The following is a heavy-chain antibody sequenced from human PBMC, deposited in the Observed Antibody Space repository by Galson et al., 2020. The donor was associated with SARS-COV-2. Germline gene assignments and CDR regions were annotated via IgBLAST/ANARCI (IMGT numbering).Heavy chain of an antibody. CDR2: IYYTGST. D-gene: IGHD6-13*01. Sequence: SETLSLTCTVSGDSISSSTYYWGWIRQSPGKGLEWIGSIYYTGSTYYNPSLKSRVTISVDTSKNQFSLSLSSVTAADTAVYYCARSPPSTWYVDFWYFDLWGRGALVTVSS. V-gene: IGHV4-39*01. CDR3: ARSPPSTWYVDFWYFDL. CDR1: GDSISSSTYY. J-gene: IGHJ2*01.